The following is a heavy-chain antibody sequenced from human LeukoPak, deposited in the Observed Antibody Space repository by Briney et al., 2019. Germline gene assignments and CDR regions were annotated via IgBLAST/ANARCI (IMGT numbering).Heavy chain of an antibody. V-gene: IGHV3-30*01. Sequence: GGSLRLSCAASGFTFSNYAMHWVRQAPGKGLEWVSLISSGGTYEYYADSVKGRFTISRGNSKNTLYLQLNSLRAEDTAVYYCAKDSTYYYDSGSSGPHYFDNWGQGTLVTVSS. D-gene: IGHD3-10*01. J-gene: IGHJ4*02. CDR2: ISSGGTYE. CDR3: AKDSTYYYDSGSSGPHYFDN. CDR1: GFTFSNYA.